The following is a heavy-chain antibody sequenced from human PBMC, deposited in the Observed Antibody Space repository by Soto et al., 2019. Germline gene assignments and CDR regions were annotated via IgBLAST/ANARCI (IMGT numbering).Heavy chain of an antibody. V-gene: IGHV4-59*01. Sequence: SETLSLTCTVSGGSISSYYWSWIRQPPGKGLEWIGYIYYSGSTNYNPSLKSRVTISVDTSKNQFSLKLSSVTAADTAVYYCAKGYGDYVLDYWGQGTLVTVSS. CDR2: IYYSGST. CDR3: AKGYGDYVLDY. D-gene: IGHD4-17*01. J-gene: IGHJ4*02. CDR1: GGSISSYY.